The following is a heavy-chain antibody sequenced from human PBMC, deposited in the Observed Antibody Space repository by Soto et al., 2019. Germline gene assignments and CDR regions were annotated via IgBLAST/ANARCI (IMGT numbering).Heavy chain of an antibody. CDR2: ISAYNGNT. CDR1: GYTFTSYG. CDR3: ARDSGDFWSGYPIFDY. V-gene: IGHV1-18*04. D-gene: IGHD3-3*01. Sequence: ASVKVSCKASGYTFTSYGISWVRQAPGQGLEWMGWISAYNGNTNYAQKLQGRVTMTTDTSTSIAYMELRSLRSDDTAVYYRARDSGDFWSGYPIFDYWGQGTLVTVSS. J-gene: IGHJ4*02.